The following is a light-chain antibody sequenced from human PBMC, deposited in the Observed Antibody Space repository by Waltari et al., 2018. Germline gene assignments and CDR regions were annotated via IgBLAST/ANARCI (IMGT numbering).Light chain of an antibody. CDR2: RAS. CDR3: QQYDNYWT. V-gene: IGKV1-5*03. Sequence: TQSPSTLSASVGDRVTITCRASQSITNWLAWYQQKPGKAPKLLNYRASNLESGVPSRFSGSGSGTEFTLTISSLQPDDFATYYCQQYDNYWTFGQGTKVEIK. CDR1: QSITNW. J-gene: IGKJ1*01.